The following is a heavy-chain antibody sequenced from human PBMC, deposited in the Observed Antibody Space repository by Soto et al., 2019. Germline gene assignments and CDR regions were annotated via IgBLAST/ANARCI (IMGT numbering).Heavy chain of an antibody. CDR2: ISGSGGST. CDR3: AKDHLPNRYIAAAGTGY. Sequence: GGSLRLSCAASGFTFSSYAMSWVRQAPGKGLEWVSAISGSGGSTYYADSVKGRFTISRDNSKNTLYLQMNSLRAEDTAVYYCAKDHLPNRYIAAAGTGYWGQGTLVTVSS. J-gene: IGHJ4*02. D-gene: IGHD6-13*01. V-gene: IGHV3-23*01. CDR1: GFTFSSYA.